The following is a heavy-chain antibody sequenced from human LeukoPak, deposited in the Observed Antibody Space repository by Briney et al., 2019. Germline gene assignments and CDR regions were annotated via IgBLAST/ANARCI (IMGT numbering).Heavy chain of an antibody. CDR2: FDPEDGET. CDR1: GYTFTELS. J-gene: IGHJ4*02. Sequence: ASVKVSCTVSGYTFTELSMHWVRQAPGKGLEWMGGFDPEDGETIYAQKFQGRVTMTEDTSTDTAYMELSSLRSEDTAVYYCATGIVVVPAAIGPPFDYWGQGTLVTVSS. V-gene: IGHV1-24*01. D-gene: IGHD2-2*02. CDR3: ATGIVVVPAAIGPPFDY.